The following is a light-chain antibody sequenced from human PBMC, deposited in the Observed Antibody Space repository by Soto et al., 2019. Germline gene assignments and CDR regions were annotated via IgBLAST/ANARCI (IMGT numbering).Light chain of an antibody. CDR1: QSVSSN. J-gene: IGKJ5*01. V-gene: IGKV3D-15*01. CDR3: QQYNNWPPIT. CDR2: GAS. Sequence: EVLMTQSPATPSVSPGARATLSCRASQSVSSNLAWYQQKPGQAPRLLVYGASTRATGIPARFSGSGSGTEFTLTISSLQSEDFAVYYCQQYNNWPPITFGQGTRLEIK.